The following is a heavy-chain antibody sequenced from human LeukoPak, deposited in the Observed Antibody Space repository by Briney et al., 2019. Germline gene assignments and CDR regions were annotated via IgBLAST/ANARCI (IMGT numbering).Heavy chain of an antibody. CDR3: ASYRVTGGDLY. Sequence: ASETLSLTCTVSGGSISSGDYYWSWIRQPPGKGLEWIGYIYYSGSTYYNPSLKSRVTISVDTSKNQFPLKLSSVTAADTAVYYCASYRVTGGDLYWGQGTLVTVSS. D-gene: IGHD2-8*02. V-gene: IGHV4-30-4*01. CDR1: GGSISSGDYY. J-gene: IGHJ4*02. CDR2: IYYSGST.